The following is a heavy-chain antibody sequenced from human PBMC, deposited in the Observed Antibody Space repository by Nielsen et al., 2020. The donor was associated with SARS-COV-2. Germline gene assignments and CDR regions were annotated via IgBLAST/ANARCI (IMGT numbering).Heavy chain of an antibody. CDR3: ATERSGVVPGPLGLGPWYIYYYMDV. CDR2: INPSGGST. CDR1: GYTFTSHY. V-gene: IGHV1-46*01. J-gene: IGHJ6*03. Sequence: ASVKVSCKASGYTFTSHYMHWVRQAPGQGLEWMGIINPSGGSTSSAQKFQGRVTMTSDTSTSTVYLELSSLTSDDTAVYYCATERSGVVPGPLGLGPWYIYYYMDVWGKGTTVTVSS. D-gene: IGHD2-2*01.